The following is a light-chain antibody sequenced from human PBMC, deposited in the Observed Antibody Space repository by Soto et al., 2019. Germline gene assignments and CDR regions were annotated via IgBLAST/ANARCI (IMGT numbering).Light chain of an antibody. V-gene: IGKV3-20*01. CDR1: QSVSSSH. CDR2: GAS. J-gene: IGKJ5*01. Sequence: ESVLTQSPGTLSLSPGERATLSCRASQSVSSSHLAWYQQKPGQAPRLLIYGASSRATGIPDRFSGSGSGTDFTLTISRLEPEDFAVYYCQQYGSSLITFGQGTRLEIK. CDR3: QQYGSSLIT.